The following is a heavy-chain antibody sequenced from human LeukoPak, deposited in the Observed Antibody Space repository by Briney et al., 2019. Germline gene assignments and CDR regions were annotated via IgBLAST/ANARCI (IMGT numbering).Heavy chain of an antibody. J-gene: IGHJ4*02. D-gene: IGHD6-19*01. CDR2: INSDGSST. Sequence: GGCLRLSCAASGFTFSSYWMHWVRQAPGKGLVWVSRINSDGSSTSYADSVKGRFTIPRDNAKNTLYLQMNSLGAEDTAVYYCARVRFGYSSIPFDYWGQGTLVTVSS. CDR1: GFTFSSYW. CDR3: ARVRFGYSSIPFDY. V-gene: IGHV3-74*01.